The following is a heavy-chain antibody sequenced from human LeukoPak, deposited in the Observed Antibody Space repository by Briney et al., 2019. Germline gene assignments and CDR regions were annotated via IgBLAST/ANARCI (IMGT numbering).Heavy chain of an antibody. CDR2: IYYSGST. CDR1: GGSISSYY. D-gene: IGHD6-19*01. J-gene: IGHJ4*02. V-gene: IGHV4-59*01. Sequence: PSETLSLTCTVSGGSISSYYWSWIRQPPGKGLEWIGYIYYSGSTNYNPSLKSRVTISVDTSKNQFSLKLSSVTAADTAVYYCARSSGWYYFDYWGQGTLVTVSS. CDR3: ARSSGWYYFDY.